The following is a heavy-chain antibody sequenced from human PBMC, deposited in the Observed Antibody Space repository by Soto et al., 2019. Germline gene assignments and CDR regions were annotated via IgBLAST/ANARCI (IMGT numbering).Heavy chain of an antibody. V-gene: IGHV1-18*01. CDR1: GYTFTSYG. CDR3: ARDGEYESVWGSHNWFAP. J-gene: IGHJ5*02. Sequence: QVQLVQSGAEVKKPGASVKVSCKASGYTFTSYGISWVRQAPGQGLEWSGWISAYNGNTNYAQKLQGRVTMTTDTSTSTAYMELRSLRSDDTAVYYCARDGEYESVWGSHNWFAPWGQGTLVTVSA. D-gene: IGHD3-16*01. CDR2: ISAYNGNT.